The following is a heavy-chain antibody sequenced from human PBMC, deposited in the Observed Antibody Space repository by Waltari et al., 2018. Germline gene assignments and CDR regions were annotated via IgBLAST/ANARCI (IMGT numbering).Heavy chain of an antibody. CDR2: INHSGST. D-gene: IGHD2-15*01. CDR3: ARARVVVAASTIPIIDY. CDR1: GGSFSGYY. V-gene: IGHV4-34*01. J-gene: IGHJ4*02. Sequence: QVQLQQWGAGLLKPSETLSLTCAVYGGSFSGYYWSWLRQPPGKGLEWIGEINHSGSTNYNPSLKSRVTISVDTSKNQFSLKLSSVTAADTAVYYCARARVVVAASTIPIIDYWGQGTLVTVSS.